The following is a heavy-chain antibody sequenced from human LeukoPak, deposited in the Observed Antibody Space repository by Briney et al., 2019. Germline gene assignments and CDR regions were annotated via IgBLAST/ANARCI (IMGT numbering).Heavy chain of an antibody. D-gene: IGHD6-13*01. J-gene: IGHJ4*02. CDR1: GFTFRDYG. Sequence: TGGSLRLSCEASGFTFRDYGMTWVRQAPGKGLEWVANVKQDGTEKFYVDSVKGRFTISRDNGKNSLYLQMNSLRVEDTAIYYCARAGGTSWADYWGQGTLVTVSS. CDR2: VKQDGTEK. CDR3: ARAGGTSWADY. V-gene: IGHV3-7*01.